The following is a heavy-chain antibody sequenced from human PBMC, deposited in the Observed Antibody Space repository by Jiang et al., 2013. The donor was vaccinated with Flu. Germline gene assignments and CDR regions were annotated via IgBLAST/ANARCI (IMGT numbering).Heavy chain of an antibody. V-gene: IGHV4-28*05. D-gene: IGHD3-22*01. CDR1: GYSVSSSNW. CDR3: AKIHSFMIVLD. CDR2: IYHTGNI. Sequence: GSGLVKPSDTLSLTCAVSGYSVSSSNWWGWIRQPPGKGLEWIGYIYHTGNIHYNPSLESRVTMSIDTSKNQFSLKLSSVTAADTAVYYCAKIHSFMIVLDWGQGTLVTVSS. J-gene: IGHJ4*02.